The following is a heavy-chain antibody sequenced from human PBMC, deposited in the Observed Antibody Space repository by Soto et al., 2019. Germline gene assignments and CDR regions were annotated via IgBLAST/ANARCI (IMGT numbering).Heavy chain of an antibody. J-gene: IGHJ4*02. CDR1: GDSISSGDYY. Sequence: SETLSLTCTVSGDSISSGDYYWSWIRQPPGKGLEWIGCIYYSGNTYYNPSLKRRFSISVDTSKNQFSLQLSSVTVADTAVYYCAIDFNRYSSPPVPIEYWGLGTLVTVSS. D-gene: IGHD6-13*01. CDR2: IYYSGNT. CDR3: AIDFNRYSSPPVPIEY. V-gene: IGHV4-30-4*01.